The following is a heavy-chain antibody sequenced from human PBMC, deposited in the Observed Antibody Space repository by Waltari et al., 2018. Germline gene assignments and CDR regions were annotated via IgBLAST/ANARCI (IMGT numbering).Heavy chain of an antibody. D-gene: IGHD2-8*02. J-gene: IGHJ4*02. CDR3: AKDGSASRLVRYYLDH. CDR1: GFSFNNSA. Sequence: QVHLVESGGGVVQPGGSLRLSCAASGFSFNNSAIHWVRQGPGKGWEGVAVVWHDGSYKFYADSVKGRFTISRDNSKNTLYFQMNSLRAEDTAMYYCAKDGSASRLVRYYLDHWGPGTLVTVSS. CDR2: VWHDGSYK. V-gene: IGHV3-33*06.